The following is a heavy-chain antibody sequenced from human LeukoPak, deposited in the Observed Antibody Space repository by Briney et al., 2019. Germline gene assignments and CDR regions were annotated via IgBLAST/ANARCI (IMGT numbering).Heavy chain of an antibody. CDR3: AREGVTRSDAFDI. J-gene: IGHJ3*02. CDR1: GFTFSSYG. D-gene: IGHD2-2*01. V-gene: IGHV3-33*01. CDR2: IWYDGSNK. Sequence: GGSLRLSCAASGFTFSSYGMHWVRQAPGKGPEWVAVIWYDGSNKYYADSVKGRFTISRDNSKNTLYLQMNSLRAEDTAVYYCAREGVTRSDAFDIWGQGTMVTVSS.